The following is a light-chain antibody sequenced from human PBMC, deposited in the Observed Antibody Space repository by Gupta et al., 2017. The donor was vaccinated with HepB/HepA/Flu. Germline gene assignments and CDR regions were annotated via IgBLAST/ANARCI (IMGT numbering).Light chain of an antibody. V-gene: IGKV3-20*01. Sequence: EIVLTQSPGTLSLSPGERATLSCRASQSLSSNYLAWYQQKPGQAPRLLIYGASSRATGIPDRFSGSGSGTDFTLTISRLEPEDFAVYYCQQDVNSPRTFGQGTKVEI. CDR2: GAS. J-gene: IGKJ1*01. CDR3: QQDVNSPRT. CDR1: QSLSSNY.